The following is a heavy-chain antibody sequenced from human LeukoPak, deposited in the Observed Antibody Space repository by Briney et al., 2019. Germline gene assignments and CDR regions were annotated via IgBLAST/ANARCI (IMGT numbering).Heavy chain of an antibody. CDR2: ISSSSSYI. V-gene: IGHV3-21*01. Sequence: GGSLRLSCAASGVTFSSYSMNWVRQAPGKGLEWVSSISSSSSYIYYADSVKGRFTISRDNAKNSLYLQINSLRAEDTAVYYCARDEYCSGGSCYRGGNWFDPWGQGTLVTVSS. D-gene: IGHD2-15*01. CDR3: ARDEYCSGGSCYRGGNWFDP. CDR1: GVTFSSYS. J-gene: IGHJ5*02.